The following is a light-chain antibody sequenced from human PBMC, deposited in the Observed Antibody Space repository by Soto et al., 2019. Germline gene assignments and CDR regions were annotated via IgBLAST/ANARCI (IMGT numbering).Light chain of an antibody. CDR2: HNT. CDR3: AAWVDSLDGVI. Sequence: QSVLTQSASASGTPGQRVTISCSGGTSNIGANTVNCYQQVPGTAPKLLLYHNTHLPSGVPDRFSGSKSGTSASLAISLRHSEDAADYICAAWVDSLDGVIFGAGTKLTVL. V-gene: IGLV1-44*01. J-gene: IGLJ2*01. CDR1: TSNIGANT.